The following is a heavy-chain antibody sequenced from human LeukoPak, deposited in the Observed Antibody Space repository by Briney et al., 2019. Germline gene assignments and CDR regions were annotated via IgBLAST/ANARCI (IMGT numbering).Heavy chain of an antibody. Sequence: GGSLRLSCAASGFTFSSYGMHWVRQAPGKGLEWVAVISYDGSNKYYADSVKGRFTISRDNAKNSLYLQMNSLRVEDTAVYYCAADGGRIAAADYWGQGTLVTVSS. CDR1: GFTFSSYG. D-gene: IGHD6-13*01. V-gene: IGHV3-30*03. J-gene: IGHJ4*02. CDR2: ISYDGSNK. CDR3: AADGGRIAAADY.